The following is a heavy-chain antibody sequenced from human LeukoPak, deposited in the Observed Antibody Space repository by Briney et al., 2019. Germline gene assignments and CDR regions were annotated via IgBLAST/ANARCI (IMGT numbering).Heavy chain of an antibody. D-gene: IGHD3-10*01. CDR2: IKNEHYGGTA. Sequence: GGSLRLSCVGSGFSFISVWLNWVRQTPGKGLEWVGRIKNEHYGGTADYNGAIKGRFTISRDDSKNTLYLQMNSLRTEDTAVYYSTPGVPGDTRGPDQGGEGTRVPVS. J-gene: IGHJ4*02. V-gene: IGHV3-15*07. CDR3: TPGVPGDTRGPDQ. CDR1: GFSFISVW.